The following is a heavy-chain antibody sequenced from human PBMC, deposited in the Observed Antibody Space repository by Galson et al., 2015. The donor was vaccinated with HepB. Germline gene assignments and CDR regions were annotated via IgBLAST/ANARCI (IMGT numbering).Heavy chain of an antibody. CDR1: GFRFSDYG. J-gene: IGHJ4*02. CDR3: AKCLGSGASCYKATIDY. D-gene: IGHD2-2*02. CDR2: IAYDGINR. V-gene: IGHV3-30*18. Sequence: SLRLSCAASGFRFSDYGMHWVRRAPGKGLEWVAVIAYDGINRHYADSVKGRFTISRDSSKNTVVLEMNSLRADDTAFYHCAKCLGSGASCYKATIDYWGQGTLVTVSS.